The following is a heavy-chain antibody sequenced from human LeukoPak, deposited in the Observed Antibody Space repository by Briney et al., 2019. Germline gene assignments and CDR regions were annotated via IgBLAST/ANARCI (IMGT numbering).Heavy chain of an antibody. D-gene: IGHD4-11*01. Sequence: GGSLRLSCAASGFTFSTYAMSWVRQAPGKGLEWVSAISASGGSAHYADSVKGRFTISRDNSKDTLYLQMNSLRAEDTALYYCARPTENYYYYGMDVWGKGTTVTVSS. CDR3: ARPTENYYYYGMDV. CDR2: ISASGGSA. V-gene: IGHV3-23*01. J-gene: IGHJ6*04. CDR1: GFTFSTYA.